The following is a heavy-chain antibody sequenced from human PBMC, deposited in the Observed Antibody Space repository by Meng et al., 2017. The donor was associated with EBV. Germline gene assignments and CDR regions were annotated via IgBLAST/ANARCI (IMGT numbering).Heavy chain of an antibody. J-gene: IGHJ4*02. CDR2: INPNSGGT. CDR1: GYTFTGYY. V-gene: IGHV1-2*06. Sequence: QVRVVKSGAEVKKPGASVKVSCKASGYTFTGYYMHWVRQAPGQGLEWMGRINPNSGGTNYAQKFQGRVTMTRDTSISTAYMELSRLRSDDTAVYYCARVGIAVAGTGDYWGQGTLVTVSS. D-gene: IGHD6-19*01. CDR3: ARVGIAVAGTGDY.